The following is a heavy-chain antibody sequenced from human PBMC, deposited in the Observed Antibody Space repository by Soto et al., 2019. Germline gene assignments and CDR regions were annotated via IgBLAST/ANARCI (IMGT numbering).Heavy chain of an antibody. CDR2: INGGKGNT. Sequence: QVQVVQSGAEVKKPGASVKVSCKASGYSFSTYAMHWVRQAHGQGLEWMGWINGGKGNTKYSQKFKDRVTISRDTSARTGSMEVSSLRSEDTAVYYCAGGKGMEKNYYYHGLNVRGPGTTATVS. D-gene: IGHD1-1*01. J-gene: IGHJ6*02. CDR3: AGGKGMEKNYYYHGLNV. CDR1: GYSFSTYA. V-gene: IGHV1-3*01.